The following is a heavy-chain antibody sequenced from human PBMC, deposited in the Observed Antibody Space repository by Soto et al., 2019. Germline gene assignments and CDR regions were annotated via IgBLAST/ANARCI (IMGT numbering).Heavy chain of an antibody. CDR1: GCSISDHY. CDR2: SSNSGTFT. V-gene: IGHV3-11*05. Sequence: QVQLVESGGGLVKPGGSLRLTCAASGCSISDHYMSWMRQAPGKGLEWVSYSSNSGTFTKYADSVKGRFSISRDNAKNSLYLEINSLRGEDTAIYYCARSGDNYNVLDYWGQGTPVTVSS. J-gene: IGHJ4*02. D-gene: IGHD3-10*02. CDR3: ARSGDNYNVLDY.